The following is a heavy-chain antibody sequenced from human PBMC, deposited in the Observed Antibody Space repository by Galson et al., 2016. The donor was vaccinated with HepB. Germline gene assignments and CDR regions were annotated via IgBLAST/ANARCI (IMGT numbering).Heavy chain of an antibody. J-gene: IGHJ6*02. V-gene: IGHV3-64D*06. Sequence: SLRLSCAASGFTFSYYAMHWVRQAPGKGLEYISGITSNGRNTYYADFVKGRFTISRDDSKNTLYLQMSSLTAEDTAVYYCVISRAWFNYYHYSVDVWGQGTTVTVSS. CDR2: ITSNGRNT. CDR1: GFTFSYYA. D-gene: IGHD6-19*01. CDR3: VISRAWFNYYHYSVDV.